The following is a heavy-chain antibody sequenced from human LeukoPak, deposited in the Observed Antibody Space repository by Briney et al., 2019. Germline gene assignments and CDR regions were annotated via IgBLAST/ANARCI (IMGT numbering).Heavy chain of an antibody. V-gene: IGHV5-51*01. D-gene: IGHD2-15*01. J-gene: IGHJ4*02. Sequence: GESLKISCKGSGYSFTSYWIGWVRQMPGKGLEWMGIIYPGDSDTRYSPSFQGQVTISADKSISTAYLQWSSLKASDTAMYYCARQASYCSGGSCYHPDYWWQGTLVTVSS. CDR1: GYSFTSYW. CDR2: IYPGDSDT. CDR3: ARQASYCSGGSCYHPDY.